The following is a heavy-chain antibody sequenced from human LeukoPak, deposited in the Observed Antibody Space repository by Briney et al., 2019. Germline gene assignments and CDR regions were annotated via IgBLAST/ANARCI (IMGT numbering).Heavy chain of an antibody. CDR2: INHSGST. J-gene: IGHJ5*02. D-gene: IGHD2-15*01. CDR1: GGSFSGYY. CDR3: ARGGLYCSGGSCSLCFDL. V-gene: IGHV4-34*01. Sequence: SETLSLTCAVCGGSFSGYYWSWIRQPPGKGLEWIGEINHSGSTNYNPSLKSRVTISVDTSKNQFSLKLSSVTAADTAVYYCARGGLYCSGGSCSLCFDLWGQGTLVTVSS.